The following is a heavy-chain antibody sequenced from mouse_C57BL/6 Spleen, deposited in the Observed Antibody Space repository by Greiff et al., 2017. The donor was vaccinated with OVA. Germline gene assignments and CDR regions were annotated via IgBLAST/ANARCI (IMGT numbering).Heavy chain of an antibody. Sequence: VQLQESGPGLVQPSQSLSITCTVSGFSLTSYGVHWVRQSPGKGLEWLGVIWSGGSTDYNAAFISRLSISKDNSKSQVFFKMNSLQADDTAIYYCARNGGWPYWYFDVWGTGTTVTVSS. CDR1: GFSLTSYG. D-gene: IGHD1-1*02. CDR3: ARNGGWPYWYFDV. J-gene: IGHJ1*03. V-gene: IGHV2-2*01. CDR2: IWSGGST.